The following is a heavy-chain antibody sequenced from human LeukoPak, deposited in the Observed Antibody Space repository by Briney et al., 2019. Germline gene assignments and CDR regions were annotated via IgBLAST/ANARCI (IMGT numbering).Heavy chain of an antibody. J-gene: IGHJ5*02. Sequence: SSETLSLTCTVSGGSTSSYYWSWIRQPPGKGLEWIGYIYYSGSTNYNPSLKSRVTISVDTSKNQFSLKLSSVTAADTAVYYCARHFLSSSWYGPWGQGTLVTVSS. CDR3: ARHFLSSSWYGP. D-gene: IGHD6-13*01. CDR2: IYYSGST. CDR1: GGSTSSYY. V-gene: IGHV4-59*08.